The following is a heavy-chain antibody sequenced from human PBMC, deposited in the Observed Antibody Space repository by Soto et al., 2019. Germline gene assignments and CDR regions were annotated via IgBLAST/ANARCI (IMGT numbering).Heavy chain of an antibody. CDR1: GGSISSGGYY. V-gene: IGHV4-31*03. J-gene: IGHJ4*02. CDR2: IYYSGST. CDR3: ARGILLWFGEPHYFAY. D-gene: IGHD3-10*01. Sequence: PSETLSLTCTVSGGSISSGGYYWSWIRQHPGKGLEWIGYIYYSGSTYYNPSLKSRVTISVDTSKNQFSLKLSSVTAADTAVYYCARGILLWFGEPHYFAYWGQGTLVTVSS.